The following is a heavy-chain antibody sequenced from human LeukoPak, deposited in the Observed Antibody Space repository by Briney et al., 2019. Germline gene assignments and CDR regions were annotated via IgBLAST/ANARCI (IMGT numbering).Heavy chain of an antibody. CDR1: GFTFSSYW. CDR3: AKDTPLVGATPSTEYFQH. D-gene: IGHD1-26*01. J-gene: IGHJ1*01. V-gene: IGHV3-66*02. CDR2: IYTGGST. Sequence: PGGSLRLSCAASGFTFSSYWMSWVRQAPGRGLEWVSVIYTGGSTYYADSVKGRFTISGDNSKNTLYLQMNSLRAEDTAVYYCAKDTPLVGATPSTEYFQHWGQGTLVTVSS.